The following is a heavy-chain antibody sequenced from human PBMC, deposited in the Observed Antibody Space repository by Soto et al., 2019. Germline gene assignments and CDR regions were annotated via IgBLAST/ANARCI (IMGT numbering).Heavy chain of an antibody. Sequence: GASVKVSCKASGYTFTSYDINWVRQATGQGLEWMGWMNPNSGNTGYAQKFQGRVTMTRNTSISTAYLKLSSVSAEDTAVYYCARYYDFWSGYYWFDPWGQGTLVTVSS. J-gene: IGHJ5*02. V-gene: IGHV1-8*01. D-gene: IGHD3-3*01. CDR2: MNPNSGNT. CDR3: ARYYDFWSGYYWFDP. CDR1: GYTFTSYD.